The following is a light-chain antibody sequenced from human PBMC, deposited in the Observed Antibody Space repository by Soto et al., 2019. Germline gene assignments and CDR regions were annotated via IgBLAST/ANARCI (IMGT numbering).Light chain of an antibody. CDR1: SSNIGAGYD. CDR3: QSYDSSLVV. J-gene: IGLJ2*01. V-gene: IGLV1-40*01. Sequence: QSVLTQPPSVSGAPGQTVTISCTGSSSNIGAGYDVHWYQQLPGTAPKLLIYGNSNRPSGVPDRFSGSKSGTSASLAITGLQADDEADYYCQSYDSSLVVFGGGTKLTVL. CDR2: GNS.